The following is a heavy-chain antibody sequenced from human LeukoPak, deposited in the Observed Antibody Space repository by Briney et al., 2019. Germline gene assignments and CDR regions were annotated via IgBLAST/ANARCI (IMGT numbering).Heavy chain of an antibody. D-gene: IGHD3-10*02. CDR1: GFSLNTGGVC. Sequence: RRSGPALVKPTQTLTLTCTFSGFSLNTGGVCVTWIRQPPGKALEWLARIDWDDEKFYSTSLKTRLTISKDTSKNQVVLTVTNMDPVDTATYFCARILSTMSRSDYYVDFWGKGTSVTVSS. CDR2: IDWDDEK. CDR3: ARILSTMSRSDYYVDF. J-gene: IGHJ6*03. V-gene: IGHV2-70*17.